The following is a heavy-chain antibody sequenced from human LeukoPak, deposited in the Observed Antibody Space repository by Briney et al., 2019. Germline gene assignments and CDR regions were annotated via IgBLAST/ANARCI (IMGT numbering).Heavy chain of an antibody. Sequence: TLSLTCTVSGGSISGYYWGWVRQPPGKGLGGIGYISYTGSTNYNPSLHSRVTISLDTSKNEFSLRLSSVTAADTAVYYCARGKHDILTAYWPGLNWFDPWGQGTLVTVSS. CDR2: ISYTGST. V-gene: IGHV4-59*01. CDR3: ARGKHDILTAYWPGLNWFDP. J-gene: IGHJ5*02. CDR1: GGSISGYY. D-gene: IGHD3-9*01.